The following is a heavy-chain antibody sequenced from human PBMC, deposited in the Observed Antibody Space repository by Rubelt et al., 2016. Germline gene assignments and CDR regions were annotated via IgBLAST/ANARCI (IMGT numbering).Heavy chain of an antibody. CDR1: SSYA. D-gene: IGHD5-18*01. Sequence: SSYAMHWVRQAPGKGLDWVAVVSYDGSNKFYADSVKGRFTISRDTSKNTLYLQMNSLRAEDTAIYYCTRDRGYITFDYWGQGTLVTVSS. CDR2: VSYDGSNK. V-gene: IGHV3-30*04. CDR3: TRDRGYITFDY. J-gene: IGHJ4*02.